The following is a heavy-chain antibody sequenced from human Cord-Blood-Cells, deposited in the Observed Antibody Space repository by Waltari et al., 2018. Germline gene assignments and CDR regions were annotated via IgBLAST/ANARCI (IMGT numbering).Heavy chain of an antibody. V-gene: IGHV4-31*03. D-gene: IGHD3-3*01. CDR1: GGSISSGGYY. J-gene: IGHJ1*01. Sequence: QVQLQESGPGLVKPSQTLSLTCTVSGGSISSGGYYWSWIRQHPGKGLEWIGYTYYSGSTYYNPSLKSRVTISVDTSKNQFSLKLSSVTAADTAVYYCARTGGEWLEYFQHWGQGTLVTVSS. CDR2: TYYSGST. CDR3: ARTGGEWLEYFQH.